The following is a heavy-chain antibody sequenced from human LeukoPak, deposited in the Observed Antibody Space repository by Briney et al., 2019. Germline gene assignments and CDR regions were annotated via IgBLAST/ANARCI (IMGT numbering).Heavy chain of an antibody. Sequence: GGSLRLSCAASGFTFKNYGMSWVRQAPGKGLEWVSDISGTGANTYYADSVKGRFTISRDNAQNSLYLQMNSLRDEDTAVYYCARGKIGYYYGDSDGFWGQGTLVTVSS. V-gene: IGHV3-23*01. D-gene: IGHD4-17*01. CDR1: GFTFKNYG. CDR3: ARGKIGYYYGDSDGF. J-gene: IGHJ4*02. CDR2: ISGTGANT.